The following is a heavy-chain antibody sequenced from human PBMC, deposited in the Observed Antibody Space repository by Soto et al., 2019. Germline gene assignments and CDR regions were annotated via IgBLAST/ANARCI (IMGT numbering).Heavy chain of an antibody. CDR1: GGSISSYY. CDR2: IYTSGST. D-gene: IGHD6-19*01. J-gene: IGHJ4*02. CDR3: ARFHADRSGWYENFDY. V-gene: IGHV4-4*07. Sequence: SETLSLTCTVSGGSISSYYWSWIRQPAGKGLEWIGRIYTSGSTNYNPSLKSRVTMSVDTSKNQFSLKLSSVTAADTAVYYCARFHADRSGWYENFDYWGQGTLVTVSS.